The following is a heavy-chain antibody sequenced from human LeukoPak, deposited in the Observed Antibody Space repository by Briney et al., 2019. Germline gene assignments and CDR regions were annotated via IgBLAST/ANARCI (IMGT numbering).Heavy chain of an antibody. CDR3: AKDSMRTGFDP. CDR2: ISSSSNYI. Sequence: GGSLRLSCATSGFTFSNYNMNWVRQAPGKGLEWVSSISSSSNYIYYADSVKGRFTISRDNAKNSLYLQMNSLRAEDTAVYYCAKDSMRTGFDPWGQGTLVTVSP. CDR1: GFTFSNYN. J-gene: IGHJ5*02. V-gene: IGHV3-21*01.